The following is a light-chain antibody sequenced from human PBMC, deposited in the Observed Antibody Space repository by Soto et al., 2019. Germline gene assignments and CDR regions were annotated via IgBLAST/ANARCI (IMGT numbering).Light chain of an antibody. V-gene: IGKV1-5*01. CDR2: DTS. CDR3: QQYNSYPLT. Sequence: DIQMTQPPSTLSPSVAHRFTITCRASQSISSWLAWYQQKPGTGAKFLIYDTSSLESGVPSRFSGSGSGTEFTLTISSLQPDDFAPYYCQQYNSYPLTFGGGTKVDIK. J-gene: IGKJ4*01. CDR1: QSISSW.